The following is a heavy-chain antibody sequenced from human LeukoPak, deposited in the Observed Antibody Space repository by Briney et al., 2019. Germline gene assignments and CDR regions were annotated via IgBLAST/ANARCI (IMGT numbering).Heavy chain of an antibody. CDR1: GFTFSNYG. Sequence: GGSLRLSCAASGFTFSNYGMHWVRQAPGKGLEWVVVISYDGSNKYYADSVKGRITISRDNSKNTLYLQMNSLRDEDTAVYYCANGYYYGSGSYYKEPFDIWGQGTMVTVSS. CDR2: ISYDGSNK. V-gene: IGHV3-30*18. CDR3: ANGYYYGSGSYYKEPFDI. J-gene: IGHJ3*02. D-gene: IGHD3-10*01.